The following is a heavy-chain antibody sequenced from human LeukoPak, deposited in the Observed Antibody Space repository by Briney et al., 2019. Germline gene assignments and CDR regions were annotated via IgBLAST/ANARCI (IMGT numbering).Heavy chain of an antibody. CDR2: ISSSSSTI. V-gene: IGHV3-48*04. Sequence: GGSLRLSCAASGFTFSSYSMNWVRQAPGKGLEWVSYISSSSSTIYYADSVKGRFTISRDNAKNSLYLQMNSLRAEDTAVYYCAKSSRTVVGGFLDYWGQGTLVTVSS. D-gene: IGHD4-23*01. CDR3: AKSSRTVVGGFLDY. J-gene: IGHJ4*02. CDR1: GFTFSSYS.